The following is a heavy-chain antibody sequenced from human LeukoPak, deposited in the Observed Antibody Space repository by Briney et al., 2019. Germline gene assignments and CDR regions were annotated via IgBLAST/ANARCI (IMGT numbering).Heavy chain of an antibody. Sequence: PVKVSCKASGGTFSSYAISRVREAPGQGLEWMGGIIPIFGTANYAQKFQGRVTITTDESTSTAYMELSSLRSEDTAVYYCARNTRYGDYLDDCGQGTVVTVSS. CDR1: GGTFSSYA. D-gene: IGHD4-17*01. J-gene: IGHJ4*02. CDR2: IIPIFGTA. CDR3: ARNTRYGDYLDD. V-gene: IGHV1-69*05.